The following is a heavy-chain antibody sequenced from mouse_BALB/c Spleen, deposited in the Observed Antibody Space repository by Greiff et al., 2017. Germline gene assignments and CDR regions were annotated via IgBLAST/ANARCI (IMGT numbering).Heavy chain of an antibody. V-gene: IGHV2-9*02. D-gene: IGHD2-4*01. CDR1: GFSLTSYG. CDR2: IWAGGST. J-gene: IGHJ3*01. Sequence: QVQLKESGPGLVAPSQSLSITCTVSGFSLTSYGVHWVRQPPGKGLEWLGVIWAGGSTNYNSALMSRLSISKDNSKSQVFLKMNSLQTDDTAMYYCARDQDDYVAWFAYWGQGTLVTVSA. CDR3: ARDQDDYVAWFAY.